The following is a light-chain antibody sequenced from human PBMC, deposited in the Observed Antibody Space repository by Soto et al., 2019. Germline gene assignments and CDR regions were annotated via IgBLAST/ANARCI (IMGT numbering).Light chain of an antibody. Sequence: DIPLTQSPSSLSASVGDRVTITCRASQDIGNCLVWFQQRPGKVPKSLMFSASNLQTGVPSRFSGRGSGTDFTLSISSLQPADSATYYCQQCYAYPLTFGGGAKVEI. CDR1: QDIGNC. J-gene: IGKJ4*01. V-gene: IGKV1-16*01. CDR2: SAS. CDR3: QQCYAYPLT.